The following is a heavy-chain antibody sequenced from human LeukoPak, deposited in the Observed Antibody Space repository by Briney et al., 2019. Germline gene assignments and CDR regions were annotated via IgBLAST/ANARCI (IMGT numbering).Heavy chain of an antibody. J-gene: IGHJ4*02. CDR3: ARDQSPNWNYDYFDY. CDR2: MYVSGTI. Sequence: SETLSLTCTVSGGSISSYYWSWIRQPAGGGLEWIGRMYVSGTIQYNPSLKSRVTMSVDTSNNQFSLKLSSVTAADTAVYYCARDQSPNWNYDYFDYWGQGTLVTVSS. D-gene: IGHD1-7*01. V-gene: IGHV4-4*07. CDR1: GGSISSYY.